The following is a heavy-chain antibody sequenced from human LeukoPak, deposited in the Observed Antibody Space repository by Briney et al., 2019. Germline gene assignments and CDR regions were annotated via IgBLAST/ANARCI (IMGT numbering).Heavy chain of an antibody. CDR2: IYSGGST. D-gene: IGHD1-26*01. CDR1: GFTVSSNY. V-gene: IGHV3-66*01. CDR3: ASTTSYSGSYYRPEGDAFDI. Sequence: GGSLRLSCAASGFTVSSNYMSWVRQAPGKGLEWVSVIYSGGSTYYSDSVKGRFTISRDNSKNTLSLQMNRLRAEDTAVYYCASTTSYSGSYYRPEGDAFDIWGQGTMVTVSS. J-gene: IGHJ3*02.